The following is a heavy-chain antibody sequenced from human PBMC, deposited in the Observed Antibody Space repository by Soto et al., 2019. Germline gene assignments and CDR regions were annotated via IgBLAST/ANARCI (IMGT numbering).Heavy chain of an antibody. D-gene: IGHD6-6*01. CDR1: SGSFSGYY. V-gene: IGHV4-34*01. CDR3: ARAPKVSGSSQTRPDF. Sequence: SETLSLTCSIYSGSFSGYYWSWVRQPPGKGLEWIGEISQSGHTNYSPSLKSRVSISIDTSKKQFSLNLASVSAADTAVYYCARAPKVSGSSQTRPDFWGQGTLVTVSS. CDR2: ISQSGHT. J-gene: IGHJ4*02.